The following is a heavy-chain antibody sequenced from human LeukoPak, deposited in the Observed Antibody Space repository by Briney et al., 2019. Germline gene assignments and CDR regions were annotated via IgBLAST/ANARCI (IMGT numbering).Heavy chain of an antibody. CDR1: GFIFNIYT. CDR2: ISSASSII. Sequence: GGSLRLSCAASGFIFNIYTMNWVRQAPGKGLEWVSYISSASSIIYYADSVKGRFTISRDNAKSSLYLQMNSLRDEDTAIYYCARENRALGDFWGQGTLVTVSS. V-gene: IGHV3-48*02. CDR3: ARENRALGDF. D-gene: IGHD3-16*01. J-gene: IGHJ4*02.